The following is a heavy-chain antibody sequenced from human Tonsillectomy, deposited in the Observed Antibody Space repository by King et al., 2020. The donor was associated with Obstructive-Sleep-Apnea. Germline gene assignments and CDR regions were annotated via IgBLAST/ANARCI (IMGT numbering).Heavy chain of an antibody. CDR3: ATGSNVKLWRFDF. J-gene: IGHJ4*02. D-gene: IGHD4-11*01. CDR1: GYTLRNYA. CDR2: VNTNGEKP. V-gene: IGHV7-4-1*02. Sequence: VQLVQSGSEVKKPGASVKVSCKASGYTLRNYALNLVLQAPGQGLEWLGWVNTNGEKPMFAPAFKGRFVFSFDTSVSTAYLQINSLKAEDTAIYYCATGSNVKLWRFDFWGQGALVTVSS.